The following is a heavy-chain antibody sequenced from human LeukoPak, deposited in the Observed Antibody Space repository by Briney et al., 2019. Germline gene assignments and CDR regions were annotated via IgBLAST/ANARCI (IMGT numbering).Heavy chain of an antibody. J-gene: IGHJ5*02. CDR1: GGSFSGYY. CDR3: APTVTTLTEDNWFDP. Sequence: SETLSLTCAVYGGSFSGYYWSWIRQPPGKGLEWIGEINHSGSTNYNPSLKSRVTISVDTSKNQFSLKLSSVTAADTAVHYCAPTVTTLTEDNWFDPWGQGTLVTVSS. D-gene: IGHD4-17*01. V-gene: IGHV4-34*01. CDR2: INHSGST.